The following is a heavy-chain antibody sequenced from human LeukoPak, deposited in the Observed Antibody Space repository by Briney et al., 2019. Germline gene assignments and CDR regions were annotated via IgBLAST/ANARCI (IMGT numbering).Heavy chain of an antibody. Sequence: PGGSLSLSCAASGFPFSGSIMHWVRQASGKGREGVARIRTKADNYAPAYAASVTGRFTISRDDSQNMAYLQMNSLKIEDTARCYCASGPTGWTEYFQHWGQGILLTVSS. CDR1: GFPFSGSI. V-gene: IGHV3-73*01. D-gene: IGHD6-19*01. CDR2: IRTKADNYAP. CDR3: ASGPTGWTEYFQH. J-gene: IGHJ1*01.